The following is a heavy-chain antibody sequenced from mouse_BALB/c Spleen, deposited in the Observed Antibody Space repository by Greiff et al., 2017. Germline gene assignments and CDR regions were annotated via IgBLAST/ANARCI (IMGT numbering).Heavy chain of an antibody. D-gene: IGHD1-1*01. Sequence: DVKLQESGPGLVKPSQSLSLTCTATGYSITSDYVWNWIRQFPGNKLEWVGYISYSGSTSYNPSLKSRISITRDTSKNPFFLQFNSVTTEDTATYYCARESTVVAPYFDYWGQGTTLTVSS. V-gene: IGHV3-2*02. CDR2: ISYSGST. CDR1: GYSITSDYV. CDR3: ARESTVVAPYFDY. J-gene: IGHJ2*01.